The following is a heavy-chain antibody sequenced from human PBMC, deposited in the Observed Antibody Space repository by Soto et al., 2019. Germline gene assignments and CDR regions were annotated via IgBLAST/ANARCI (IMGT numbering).Heavy chain of an antibody. CDR2: IYYSGNT. Sequence: QVQLQESGPGLVKPSETLSLTCTVSGGSISYCYWGWIRQPPGKGLEWIGSIYYSGNTHYNPSLKSRVTISVDTSMNQFSLNLDSVTAVDSAVYYCVRGGYVHAFDYWGQGALVTVSS. CDR3: VRGGYVHAFDY. V-gene: IGHV4-59*01. CDR1: GGSISYCY. J-gene: IGHJ4*02. D-gene: IGHD5-12*01.